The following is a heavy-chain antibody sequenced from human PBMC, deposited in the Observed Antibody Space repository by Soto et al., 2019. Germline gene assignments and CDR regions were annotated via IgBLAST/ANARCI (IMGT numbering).Heavy chain of an antibody. V-gene: IGHV4-39*01. J-gene: IGHJ3*02. CDR1: GDSISSSNSH. CDR2: VYYGGAIFYSGNI. CDR3: VRYDRINMKPYSPEGLHI. Sequence: SETLSLTCTVSGDSISSSNSHWGWTRQPPGKGLEYIGSVYYGGAIFYSGNIYYNPSLKSRVTISVDTSKNQFSLRLSSVTAADTGVYYCVRYDRINMKPYSPEGLHIWGQGTMVT. D-gene: IGHD3-3*02.